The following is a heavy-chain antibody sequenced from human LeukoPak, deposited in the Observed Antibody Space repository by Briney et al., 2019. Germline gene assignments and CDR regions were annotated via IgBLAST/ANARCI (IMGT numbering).Heavy chain of an antibody. D-gene: IGHD5/OR15-5a*01. CDR2: INPHSGAT. V-gene: IGHV1-2*02. CDR1: GYGFSDVY. Sequence: ASVKVSCKASGYGFSDVYFNWVRQAPGQGLEWMGWINPHSGATNYAQRFQGRVSMDASIDTAYMELSRLTSDDKAVYYCATSSSVTHSRDPWGQGTLVTVSS. CDR3: ATSSSVTHSRDP. J-gene: IGHJ5*02.